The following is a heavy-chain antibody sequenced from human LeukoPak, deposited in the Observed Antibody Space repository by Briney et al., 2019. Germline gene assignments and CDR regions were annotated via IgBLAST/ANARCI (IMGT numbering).Heavy chain of an antibody. CDR1: GGSFSGYY. CDR2: INHSGST. V-gene: IGHV4-34*01. CDR3: ARRLGYCSSTSCAYYMDV. D-gene: IGHD2-2*01. Sequence: PSETLSLTCTVYGGSFSGYYWSWIRQPPGKGLEWIGEINHSGSTNYNPSLKSRVTISVDTSKNQFSLKLSSVTAADTAVYYCARRLGYCSSTSCAYYMDVWGKGTTVTVSS. J-gene: IGHJ6*03.